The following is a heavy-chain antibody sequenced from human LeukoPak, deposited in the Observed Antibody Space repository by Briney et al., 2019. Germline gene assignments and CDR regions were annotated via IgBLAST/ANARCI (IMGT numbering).Heavy chain of an antibody. CDR3: TTDGGGYYYGSGSQYYFDY. V-gene: IGHV3-15*01. CDR2: IKIKTDDGTT. J-gene: IGHJ4*02. Sequence: GGSLRISCAASGFTFSNAWMSWVRQAPGKGLEWVGRIKIKTDDGTTDYAAHVKGSFTISRDDSKNTLYLQMNSLKTEDTAVYYCTTDGGGYYYGSGSQYYFDYWGQGTLVTVSS. D-gene: IGHD3-10*01. CDR1: GFTFSNAW.